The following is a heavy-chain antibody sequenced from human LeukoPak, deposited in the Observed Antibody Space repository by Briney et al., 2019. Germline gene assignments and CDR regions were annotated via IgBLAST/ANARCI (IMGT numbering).Heavy chain of an antibody. CDR1: GFTLSNYW. CDR2: IKKDGSDK. V-gene: IGHV3-7*01. Sequence: GGSLRLSCVASGFTLSNYWMSWVRQAPGKGPEWVANIKKDGSDKYYVDSVKGRFTISRDNAKNSLYLQMNSLRAEDMAVYYCARDPMDVWGKGTTVTVSS. CDR3: ARDPMDV. J-gene: IGHJ6*04.